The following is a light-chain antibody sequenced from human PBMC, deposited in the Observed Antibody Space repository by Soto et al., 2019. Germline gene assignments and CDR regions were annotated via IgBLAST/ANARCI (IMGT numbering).Light chain of an antibody. J-gene: IGKJ4*01. CDR1: QAISSY. CDR3: QQFNDYPLT. V-gene: IGKV1-9*01. CDR2: GAS. Sequence: DIQLTQSPSFLSASVGDRVTITCRASQAISSYLAWYQQKPGKPPKLLIYGASTLQSDVPSRFSGSGSGTEFTLTVSSLQAEDSATYYCQQFNDYPLTFGAGTKV.